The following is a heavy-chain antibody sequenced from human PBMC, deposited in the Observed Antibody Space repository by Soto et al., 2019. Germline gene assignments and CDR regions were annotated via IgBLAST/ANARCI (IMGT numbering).Heavy chain of an antibody. D-gene: IGHD3-10*01. CDR1: GGSISSYY. CDR2: IYYSGST. Sequence: SETLSLTCTVSGGSISSYYWSWIRQPPGKGLEWIGYIYYSGSTNYNPSLKSRVTISVDTSKNQFSLKLSSVTAADTAVYYCARDIGGIWAETPKNYGMDVWGQGTTVTVSS. CDR3: ARDIGGIWAETPKNYGMDV. V-gene: IGHV4-59*01. J-gene: IGHJ6*02.